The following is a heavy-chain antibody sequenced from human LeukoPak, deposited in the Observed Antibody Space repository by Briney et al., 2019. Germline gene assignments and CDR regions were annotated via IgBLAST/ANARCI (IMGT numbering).Heavy chain of an antibody. CDR1: GYTFTGYY. J-gene: IGHJ6*02. CDR2: INTNTGNP. D-gene: IGHD1/OR15-1a*01. V-gene: IGHV7-4-1*02. CDR3: ARTGGTNYYYYGMDV. Sequence: ASAKVSCKASGYTFTGYYMHWVRQAPGQGLEWMGWINTNTGNPTYAQGFTGRFVFSLDTSVSTAYLQISSLKAEDTAVYYCARTGGTNYYYYGMDVWGQGTTVTVSS.